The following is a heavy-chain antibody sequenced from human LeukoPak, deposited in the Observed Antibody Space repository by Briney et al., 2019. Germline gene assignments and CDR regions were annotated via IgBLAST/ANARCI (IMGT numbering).Heavy chain of an antibody. Sequence: SETLSLTCAVYGGSFSSYYWSWIRQPPGKGLEWIGYIYYSGSTNYNPSPKSRVTISVDTSKNQFSLKLSSVTAADTAVYYCARTYDLYYYYMDVWGKGTTVTVSS. CDR2: IYYSGST. CDR3: ARTYDLYYYYMDV. CDR1: GGSFSSYY. J-gene: IGHJ6*03. D-gene: IGHD1-1*01. V-gene: IGHV4-59*01.